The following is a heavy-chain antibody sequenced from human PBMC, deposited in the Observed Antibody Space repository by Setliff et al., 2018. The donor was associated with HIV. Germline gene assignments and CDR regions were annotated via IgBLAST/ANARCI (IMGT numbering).Heavy chain of an antibody. V-gene: IGHV4-4*08. CDR1: GGSISNYY. J-gene: IGHJ5*02. Sequence: PSETLSLTCTVSGGSISNYYWSWIRQPPGKGLEWIGYIYASGRTNYNPSLKGRVTISLDTSKNRFSLKLNSVTAADTAVYYCARRFGEVYDWIDPWGQGTLVTVSS. D-gene: IGHD3-10*01. CDR3: ARRFGEVYDWIDP. CDR2: IYASGRT.